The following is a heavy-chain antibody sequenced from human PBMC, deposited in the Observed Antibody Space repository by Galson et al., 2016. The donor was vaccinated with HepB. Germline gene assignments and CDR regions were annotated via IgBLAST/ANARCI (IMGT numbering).Heavy chain of an antibody. D-gene: IGHD1-20*01. CDR3: ARDESLYNWNDLNYFAY. V-gene: IGHV3-30*04. J-gene: IGHJ4*02. CDR2: LSYEGSNK. Sequence: SLRLSCAASGFTFSSYAMYWVRQAPGKGLEWVAVLSYEGSNKYYAASVKGRFTISRDISKKTLYLQMNSLRAEDKAVYYCARDESLYNWNDLNYFAYWGQGTLVTVSS. CDR1: GFTFSSYA.